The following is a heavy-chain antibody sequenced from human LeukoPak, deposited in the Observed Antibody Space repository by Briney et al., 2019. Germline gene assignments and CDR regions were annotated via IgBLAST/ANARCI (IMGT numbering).Heavy chain of an antibody. V-gene: IGHV1-2*02. CDR2: INPNSGGT. CDR3: ARGQYYDFWSGLRSWFDP. D-gene: IGHD3-3*01. J-gene: IGHJ5*02. Sequence: SVKVSCKASGYTFTGYYMHWVRQAPGQVLEWMGWINPNSGGTNYAQKFQGRVTMTRDTSISTAYMELSRLRSDDTAVYYCARGQYYDFWSGLRSWFDPWGQGTLVTVSS. CDR1: GYTFTGYY.